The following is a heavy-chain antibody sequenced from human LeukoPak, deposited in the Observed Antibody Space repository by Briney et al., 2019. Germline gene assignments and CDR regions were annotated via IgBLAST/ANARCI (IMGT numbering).Heavy chain of an antibody. Sequence: SETLSLTCSISGDSISSSSHYWGWIRQPPGKGLEWIGSIFYSGRTYYTPSLKSRVTMSLDTSKNQFSLRLTSVTAADTAVYYCARQIAVVEPTDPNWFDSWGQGTLVIVSS. CDR2: IFYSGRT. V-gene: IGHV4-39*07. CDR1: GDSISSSSHY. J-gene: IGHJ5*01. CDR3: ARQIAVVEPTDPNWFDS. D-gene: IGHD2-21*01.